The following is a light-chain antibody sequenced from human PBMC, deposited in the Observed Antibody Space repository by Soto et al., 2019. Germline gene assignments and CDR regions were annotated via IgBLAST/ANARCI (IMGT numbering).Light chain of an antibody. V-gene: IGKV1-9*01. CDR1: QGISRY. Sequence: DIQLTQSPSFLSASVGDRVTITCRASQGISRYLAWYQQKPGKAPKLLIYAASTLQSGVPSRISGSGSGTEFTHTFSSLQPEDFATYYCQQLNSYPAHTFGRATKLDIK. CDR3: QQLNSYPAHT. J-gene: IGKJ2*01. CDR2: AAS.